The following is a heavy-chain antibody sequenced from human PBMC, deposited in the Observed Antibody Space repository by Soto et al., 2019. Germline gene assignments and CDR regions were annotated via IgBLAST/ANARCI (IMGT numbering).Heavy chain of an antibody. CDR3: AKFLYYDFWSGYYQPTDAFDI. Sequence: EVQLLESGGGLVQPGGSLRLSCAASGFTFSSYAMSWVRQAPGKGLEWVSAISGSGGSTYYADSVKGRFTISRDNSKSTLYLQMNSLRAEDTAVYYCAKFLYYDFWSGYYQPTDAFDIWGQGTMVTVSS. CDR1: GFTFSSYA. V-gene: IGHV3-23*01. D-gene: IGHD3-3*01. J-gene: IGHJ3*02. CDR2: ISGSGGST.